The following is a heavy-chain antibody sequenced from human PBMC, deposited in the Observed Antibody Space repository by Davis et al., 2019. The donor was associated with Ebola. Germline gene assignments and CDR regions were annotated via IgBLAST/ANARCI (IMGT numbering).Heavy chain of an antibody. CDR1: GGSISSYY. CDR3: ARVLLWFGELSSFWFDP. Sequence: GSLRLSCTVSGGSISSYYWSWIRQPPGKGLEWIGCIYYSGNTNYNPSLKSRVTISVDTSKNQFSLKLSSVTAADTAVYYCARVLLWFGELSSFWFDPWGQGTLVTVSS. J-gene: IGHJ5*02. V-gene: IGHV4-59*01. D-gene: IGHD3-10*01. CDR2: IYYSGNT.